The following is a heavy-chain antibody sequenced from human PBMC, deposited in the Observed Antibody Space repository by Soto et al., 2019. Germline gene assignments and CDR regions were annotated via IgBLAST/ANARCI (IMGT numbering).Heavy chain of an antibody. J-gene: IGHJ4*02. D-gene: IGHD5-18*01. CDR3: ARDHPRSVYSYGEEFDY. CDR1: GGTFSTHA. Sequence: GASVKVSCKASGGTFSTHAIIWVRQAPGHGLEWMGGIIPISGTTYYTRKFQGRVTITADEPTSTAFMESSSLRSDDTAVYYCARDHPRSVYSYGEEFDYWGQGTLVTVSS. V-gene: IGHV1-69*13. CDR2: IIPISGTT.